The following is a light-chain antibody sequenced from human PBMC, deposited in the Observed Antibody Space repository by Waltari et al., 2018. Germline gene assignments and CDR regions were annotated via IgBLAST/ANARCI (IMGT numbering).Light chain of an antibody. V-gene: IGLV3-27*01. CDR3: YSVSANSWV. Sequence: SYELTQPSSVSLSPGQTANITCSGNVLAKKYGRWPQQKPGQAPLLLIYRDNARPSGIPERCSGSSSGTTVTLTISGAHVEDEADYYCYSVSANSWVFGGGTRLTVL. J-gene: IGLJ3*02. CDR2: RDN. CDR1: VLAKKY.